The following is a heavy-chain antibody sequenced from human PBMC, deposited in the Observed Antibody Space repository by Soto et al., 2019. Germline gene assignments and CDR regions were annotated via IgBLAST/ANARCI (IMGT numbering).Heavy chain of an antibody. J-gene: IGHJ5*02. D-gene: IGHD1-26*01. CDR1: GYTFTSYG. Sequence: QVQLVQSGAEVKKPGASVKVSCKASGYTFTSYGISWVRQTPGQGLEWMGWISAYNGNTNYAQKLQGRVTMTTDTSTSTAYMELRSLRSDDTAVYYCARMLRGAGGMGNNWFDPWGQGTLVTVSS. CDR2: ISAYNGNT. CDR3: ARMLRGAGGMGNNWFDP. V-gene: IGHV1-18*01.